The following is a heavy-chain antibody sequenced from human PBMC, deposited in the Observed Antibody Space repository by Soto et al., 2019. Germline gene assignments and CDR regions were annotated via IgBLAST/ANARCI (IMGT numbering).Heavy chain of an antibody. V-gene: IGHV3-11*06. J-gene: IGHJ6*02. CDR3: ARRDSSLVYSCMDV. CDR2: ISSSSYT. D-gene: IGHD6-6*01. CDR1: GFTFSDYY. Sequence: PGGSLRLSCAASGFTFSDYYMSWIRQAPGKGLEWVSYISSSSYTNYADSVKGRFTISRDNAKNSLYLQMNSLRAEDTAVYYCARRDSSLVYSCMDVWGQGTTVTVSS.